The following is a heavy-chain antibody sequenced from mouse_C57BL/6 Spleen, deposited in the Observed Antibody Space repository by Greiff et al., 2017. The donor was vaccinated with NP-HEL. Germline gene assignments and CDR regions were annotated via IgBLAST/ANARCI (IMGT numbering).Heavy chain of an antibody. V-gene: IGHV1-15*01. CDR1: GYTFTDYE. CDR3: TRSGIYSAFDY. D-gene: IGHD2-12*01. Sequence: QVQLQQSGAELVRPGASVTLSCKASGYTFTDYEMHWVKQTPVHGLEWIGAIDPETGGTAYNQKFKGKAILTADKSSSTAYMELRSLTSEDSAVYYCTRSGIYSAFDYWGQGTTLTVSS. J-gene: IGHJ2*01. CDR2: IDPETGGT.